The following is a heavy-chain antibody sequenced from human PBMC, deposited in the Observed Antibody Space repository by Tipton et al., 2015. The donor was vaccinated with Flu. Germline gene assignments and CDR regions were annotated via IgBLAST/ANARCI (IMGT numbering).Heavy chain of an antibody. D-gene: IGHD3-16*01. J-gene: IGHJ3*02. CDR3: ARGLKMVGSGWGRPIDI. V-gene: IGHV3-48*03. CDR1: GFSFSNYE. CDR2: ISTSGGTV. Sequence: TLSLTCEVSGFSFSNYEMHWVRQAPGKGPEWLSYISTSGGTVYYAASVKGRYSASRDNANNLLYLQMSSLRAEDTAVYYCARGLKMVGSGWGRPIDIWGQGTTVTVSS.